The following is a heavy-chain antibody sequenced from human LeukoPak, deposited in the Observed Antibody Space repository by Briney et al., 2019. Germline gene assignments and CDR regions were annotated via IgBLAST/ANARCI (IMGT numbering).Heavy chain of an antibody. CDR2: IYYSGST. J-gene: IGHJ6*03. D-gene: IGHD4-11*01. CDR1: GGSISSYY. V-gene: IGHV4-59*01. CDR3: ARDSNSHLYSYFSMDV. Sequence: SETLSLTCTVSGGSISSYYWSWIRQPPGKGLEWIGYIYYSGSTNYNPSLKSRVTISVDTSKNQFSLKLSSVTAADTAVYYCARDSNSHLYSYFSMDVWGKGTTVTVSS.